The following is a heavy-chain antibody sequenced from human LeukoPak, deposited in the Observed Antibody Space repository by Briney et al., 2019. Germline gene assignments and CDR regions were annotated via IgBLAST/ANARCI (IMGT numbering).Heavy chain of an antibody. V-gene: IGHV4-34*01. Sequence: PSETLSLTCAVYGGSFSDFYWSWIRQPPGKGLEWIGEINHSGSTNYNPSLKSRVTISVDTSKNQFSLKLSSVTAADTAVYYCARVGPIVATIDDAFDIWGQGTMVTVSS. J-gene: IGHJ3*02. CDR3: ARVGPIVATIDDAFDI. CDR1: GGSFSDFY. D-gene: IGHD5-12*01. CDR2: INHSGST.